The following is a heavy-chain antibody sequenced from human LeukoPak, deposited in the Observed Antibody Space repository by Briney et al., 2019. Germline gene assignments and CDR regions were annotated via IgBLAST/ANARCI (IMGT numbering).Heavy chain of an antibody. Sequence: PGGSLRLSCAASGFTFSGSAMHWVRQASGKGLEWVGRIRSKANSYATAYAASVKGRFTISRDDSKNTAYLQMNSLKTEDTAVYYCTRHPTGPSYSSGWMGDAFDIWGQGTMVTVSS. J-gene: IGHJ3*02. CDR2: IRSKANSYAT. CDR3: TRHPTGPSYSSGWMGDAFDI. CDR1: GFTFSGSA. V-gene: IGHV3-73*01. D-gene: IGHD6-19*01.